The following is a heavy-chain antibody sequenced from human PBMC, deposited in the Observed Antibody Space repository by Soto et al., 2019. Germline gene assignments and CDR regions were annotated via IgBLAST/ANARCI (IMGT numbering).Heavy chain of an antibody. D-gene: IGHD2-8*01. V-gene: IGHV1-46*01. CDR1: GYTFTSYY. CDR3: ARDRSVLRVYDIRSYYYSVRAV. Sequence: ASVKVSCKASGYTFTSYYMHWVRQAPGQGLEWMGIINPSGGSTSYAQKFQGRVTMTRDTSTSTVYMELSSLRSEDTAVYYCARDRSVLRVYDIRSYYYSVRAVGGKGTTVTVSS. J-gene: IGHJ6*04. CDR2: INPSGGST.